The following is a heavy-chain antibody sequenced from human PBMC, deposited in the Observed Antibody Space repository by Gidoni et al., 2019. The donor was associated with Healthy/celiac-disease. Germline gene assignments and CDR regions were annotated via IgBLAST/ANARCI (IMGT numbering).Heavy chain of an antibody. Sequence: QLQLQESGPGLVKPSETLSLTCAVAGGSISSSSYYWGWIRQPPGKWLEWIGSTYYSGSTYYNPSLKGRVTISVDTSKNQFSLKLSSVTAADTAVYYCARRRIGRAVAGDFDYWGQGTLVTVSS. V-gene: IGHV4-39*01. CDR3: ARRRIGRAVAGDFDY. D-gene: IGHD6-19*01. J-gene: IGHJ4*02. CDR2: TYYSGST. CDR1: GGSISSSSYY.